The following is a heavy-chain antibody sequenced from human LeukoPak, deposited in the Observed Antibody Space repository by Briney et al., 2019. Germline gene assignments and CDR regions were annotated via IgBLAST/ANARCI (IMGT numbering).Heavy chain of an antibody. CDR2: ISGSGGST. J-gene: IGHJ3*02. CDR3: AKGQRDAFDI. V-gene: IGHV3-23*01. D-gene: IGHD6-25*01. Sequence: GGSLRLSCAASGFTFSSYGMSWVRQAPGKGLEWVSAISGSGGSTYYADSVKGRFTISRDNSKNALYLQMNSLRAEDTAVYYCAKGQRDAFDIWGQGTMVTVSS. CDR1: GFTFSSYG.